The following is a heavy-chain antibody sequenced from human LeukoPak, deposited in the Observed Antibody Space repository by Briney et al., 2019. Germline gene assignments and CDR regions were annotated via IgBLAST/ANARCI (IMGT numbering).Heavy chain of an antibody. CDR2: IYAGRNT. CDR1: GGSISNYY. V-gene: IGHV4-4*07. J-gene: IGHJ4*02. CDR3: ARGRPTIDY. Sequence: SETLSLTCTVSGGSISNYYWGWVRQPAGKGLEWLGRIYAGRNTDHNPSLKSRVTMSLDSSKNQFSLKLSSVTAADTAVYYCARGRPTIDYWGQGTLVTVSS.